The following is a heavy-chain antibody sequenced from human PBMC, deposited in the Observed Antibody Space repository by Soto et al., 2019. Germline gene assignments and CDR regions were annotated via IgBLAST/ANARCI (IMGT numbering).Heavy chain of an antibody. CDR3: ASSGSYVLYDFDY. J-gene: IGHJ4*02. V-gene: IGHV3-48*03. CDR2: ISTSGSTI. CDR1: GFTFSRYE. D-gene: IGHD1-26*01. Sequence: GGSLRLSCAASGFTFSRYEMNWVRQAPGKGLEWISYISTSGSTIYYADSVKGRFTIYRDNAKNSLYLQMNSLRAEDTAVYYCASSGSYVLYDFDYWGQGTLVTVSS.